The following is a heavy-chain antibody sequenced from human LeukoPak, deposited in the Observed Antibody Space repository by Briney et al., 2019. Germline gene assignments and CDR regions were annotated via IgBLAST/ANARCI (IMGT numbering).Heavy chain of an antibody. CDR3: ARRAHDAFDI. J-gene: IGHJ3*02. CDR2: IYYSGST. V-gene: IGHV4-59*08. Sequence: PSETLSLTCTVSGGSISSYYWSWIQQPPGKGLEWIGYIYYSGSTNYNPSLKSRVTISVDTSKNQFSLKLSSVTAADTAVYYCARRAHDAFDIWGQGTMVTVSS. CDR1: GGSISSYY.